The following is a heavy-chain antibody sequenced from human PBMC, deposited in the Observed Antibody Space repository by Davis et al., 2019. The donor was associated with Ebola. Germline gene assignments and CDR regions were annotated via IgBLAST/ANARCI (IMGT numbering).Heavy chain of an antibody. CDR2: ISGSGGST. CDR1: GFTFSSYA. D-gene: IGHD3-10*01. Sequence: GESLKISCAASGFTFSSYAMSWVRQAPGKGLEWVSAISGSGGSTYYADSVKGRFTISRDNSKNTLYLQMNSLRAEDTAVYYCAKDWGYYYGSGSYYTSFDYWGQGTLVTVSS. CDR3: AKDWGYYYGSGSYYTSFDY. J-gene: IGHJ4*02. V-gene: IGHV3-23*01.